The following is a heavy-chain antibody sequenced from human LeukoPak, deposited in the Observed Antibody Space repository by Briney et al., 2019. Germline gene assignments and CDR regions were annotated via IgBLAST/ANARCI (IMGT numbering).Heavy chain of an antibody. D-gene: IGHD6-19*01. Sequence: GRSLRLSCAASGFTFNNYLMHWVRQAPGKGLDWVAVIVEDGTNQYYADSVKGRFTISRDNSKNTLFLQMNSLRSEDTAMYYCARVQGGGYRTADYWGQGTLVTVSS. CDR1: GFTFNNYL. V-gene: IGHV3-30*04. J-gene: IGHJ4*02. CDR2: IVEDGTNQ. CDR3: ARVQGGGYRTADY.